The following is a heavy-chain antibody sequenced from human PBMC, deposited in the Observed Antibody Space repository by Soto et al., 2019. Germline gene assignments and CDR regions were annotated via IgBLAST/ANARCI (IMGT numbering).Heavy chain of an antibody. V-gene: IGHV4-59*08. J-gene: IGHJ5*02. CDR1: GGSISSYY. Sequence: QVQLQESGPGLVKPSETLSLTCTVSGGSISSYYWSWIRQPPGKGLEWIGYIYYSGSTNYNPSLKSRVTISVDTSKNQFSLKLSSVTAADTAVYYCARTYCTNGVCYRGAVDPWGQGTLVTVSS. D-gene: IGHD2-8*01. CDR3: ARTYCTNGVCYRGAVDP. CDR2: IYYSGST.